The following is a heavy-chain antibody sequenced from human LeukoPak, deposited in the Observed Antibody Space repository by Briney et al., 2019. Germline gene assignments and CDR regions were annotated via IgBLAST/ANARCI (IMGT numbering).Heavy chain of an antibody. D-gene: IGHD3-22*01. J-gene: IGHJ4*02. V-gene: IGHV3-21*01. Sequence: GGSLRLSCAASGFTFSSYSMNWVRQAPGKGLEWVSSISSSSSCIYYADPVKGRFTISRDNAKNSLYLQMNGLRAEDTAVYYCARAVTMRSLDIDYWGQGTLVTVSS. CDR1: GFTFSSYS. CDR3: ARAVTMRSLDIDY. CDR2: ISSSSSCI.